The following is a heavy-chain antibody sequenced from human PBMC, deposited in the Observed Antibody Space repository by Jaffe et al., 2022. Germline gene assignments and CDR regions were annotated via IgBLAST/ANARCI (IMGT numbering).Heavy chain of an antibody. D-gene: IGHD3-10*01. CDR1: GYTFTSYG. J-gene: IGHJ6*04. Sequence: QVQLVQSGAEVKKPGASVKVSCKASGYTFTSYGISWVRQAPGQGLEWMGWISAYNGNTNYAQKLQGRVTMTTDTSTSTAYMELRSLRSDDTAVYYCARDWGDRYYYGSGSYKMDVWGKGTTVTVSS. CDR3: ARDWGDRYYYGSGSYKMDV. CDR2: ISAYNGNT. V-gene: IGHV1-18*01.